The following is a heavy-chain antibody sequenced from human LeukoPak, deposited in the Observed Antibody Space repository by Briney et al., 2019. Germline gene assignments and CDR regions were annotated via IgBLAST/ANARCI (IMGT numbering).Heavy chain of an antibody. CDR2: ISYDGSNK. V-gene: IGHV3-30-3*01. Sequence: GGSLRLSCAASGFTFSDYYMSWVRQAPGKGLEWVAVISYDGSNKYYADSVKGRFTISRDNSKNTLYLQMNSLRAEDTAVYYCARVPYYDFWSFDPWGQGTLVTVSS. CDR3: ARVPYYDFWSFDP. D-gene: IGHD3-3*01. J-gene: IGHJ5*02. CDR1: GFTFSDYY.